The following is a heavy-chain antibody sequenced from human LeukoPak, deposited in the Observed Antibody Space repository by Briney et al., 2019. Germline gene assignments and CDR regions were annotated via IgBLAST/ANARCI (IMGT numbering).Heavy chain of an antibody. CDR1: GYTFTDYF. V-gene: IGHV1-2*02. CDR3: ARGGSPIFYYYIDV. CDR2: INPNSGGT. Sequence: GASVKVSCKASGYTFTDYFMHWVRQAPGQGLEWMGWINPNSGGTNYGQKFQGRVTMTRGTSISTGYMELSRLRSDDTAVYYCARGGSPIFYYYIDVWGMGTTVTISS. J-gene: IGHJ6*03. D-gene: IGHD2-2*01.